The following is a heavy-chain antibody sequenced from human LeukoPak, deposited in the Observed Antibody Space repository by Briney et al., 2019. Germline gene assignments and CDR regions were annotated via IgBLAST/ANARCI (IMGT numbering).Heavy chain of an antibody. Sequence: GGSLRLSCAASGFTFSTYSMTWVRQAPRQGLEWVSSISSSGSFKYYTDSARGRFTIYRDNAKNSLYLQMNSLGAEDTAVYYCARGQTGYYDSSGYYYVYWGQGSLVAVSS. CDR3: ARGQTGYYDSSGYYYVY. V-gene: IGHV3-21*01. J-gene: IGHJ4*02. CDR1: GFTFSTYS. D-gene: IGHD3-22*01. CDR2: ISSSGSFK.